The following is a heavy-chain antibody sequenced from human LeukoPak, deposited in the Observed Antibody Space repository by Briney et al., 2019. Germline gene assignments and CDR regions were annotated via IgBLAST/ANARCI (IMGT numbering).Heavy chain of an antibody. Sequence: ASVKVSCKASGYTFTSYVINWVRQATGQGLEWMGWMKPNSGNTGYAQKFQGRVTMTRKTSIRAAYMELSSLRSEDPAVYSCARGFYGSGSYDYGMDVWGQGTTVTVSS. V-gene: IGHV1-8*01. CDR2: MKPNSGNT. D-gene: IGHD3-10*01. CDR3: ARGFYGSGSYDYGMDV. J-gene: IGHJ6*02. CDR1: GYTFTSYV.